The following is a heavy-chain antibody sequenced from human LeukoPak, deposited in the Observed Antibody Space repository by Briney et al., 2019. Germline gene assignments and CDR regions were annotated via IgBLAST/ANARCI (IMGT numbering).Heavy chain of an antibody. D-gene: IGHD3-3*01. CDR3: ASITIFAGPYYYYMDV. Sequence: SVKVSCKASGGTFSSYAFSWVRQAPGQGLEWMGGIIPIFGTANYAQKFQGRVTITTDESTSTAYMELSSLRSEDTAVYYCASITIFAGPYYYYMDVWGKGTTVTVSS. V-gene: IGHV1-69*05. CDR2: IIPIFGTA. CDR1: GGTFSSYA. J-gene: IGHJ6*03.